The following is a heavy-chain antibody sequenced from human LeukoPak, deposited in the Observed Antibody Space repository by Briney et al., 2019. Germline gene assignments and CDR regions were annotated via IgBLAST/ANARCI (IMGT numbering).Heavy chain of an antibody. J-gene: IGHJ6*03. CDR1: GGTFSSYA. CDR3: ARGRRFDYDYYYMDV. Sequence: GASVKVSCKASGGTFSSYAISWVRQAPGQGLEWMGGIIPIFGTANYAQKFQGRVTITADKSTSTAYMELSSLRSEDTAVYYCARGRRFDYDYYYMDVWGKGTTVTVSS. V-gene: IGHV1-69*06. D-gene: IGHD3-16*01. CDR2: IIPIFGTA.